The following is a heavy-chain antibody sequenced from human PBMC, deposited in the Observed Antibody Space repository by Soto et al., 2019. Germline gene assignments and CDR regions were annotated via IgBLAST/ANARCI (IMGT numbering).Heavy chain of an antibody. CDR1: GYTFFTYD. J-gene: IGHJ5*02. CDR3: ARHHGPTPSENGFDP. Sequence: QVHLVQSGVEVKTPVASVKVSCQASGYTFFTYDISWVRQAPGQGLECMGWISTYSGDTKDAQKFQGRVTMTTDTSTTTAYLELRSLRSDDTAVYYCARHHGPTPSENGFDPWGQGTLVTVSS. V-gene: IGHV1-18*01. CDR2: ISTYSGDT. D-gene: IGHD4-17*01.